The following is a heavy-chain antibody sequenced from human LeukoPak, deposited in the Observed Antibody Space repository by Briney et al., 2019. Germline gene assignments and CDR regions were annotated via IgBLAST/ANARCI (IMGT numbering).Heavy chain of an antibody. V-gene: IGHV4-59*01. J-gene: IGHJ4*02. CDR1: GGSISSYY. D-gene: IGHD3-22*01. Sequence: SETLSLTCTVSGGSISSYYWSWIRQPPGKGLEWIGYIYYSGSTNYNPSLKSRVTISVDTSKNQFSLKLSSVTAADTAVYYCARVPRRDSSGPFDYWGQGTLVTVSS. CDR2: IYYSGST. CDR3: ARVPRRDSSGPFDY.